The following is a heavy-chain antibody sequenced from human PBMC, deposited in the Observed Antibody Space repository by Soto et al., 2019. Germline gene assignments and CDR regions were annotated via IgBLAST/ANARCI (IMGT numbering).Heavy chain of an antibody. CDR3: AKGVGSYYFDY. CDR2: ITYDGDNK. D-gene: IGHD1-26*01. Sequence: QVPLVEAGGGVVQPGRSLRLSCAASGFTFSRYPMYWVRQAPGKGLEWVAVITYDGDNKYYADSVKGRFTISRDNAKNTLSLQMNILRPEDTAVYYCAKGVGSYYFDYWGQGTLVTVSS. CDR1: GFTFSRYP. V-gene: IGHV3-30-3*01. J-gene: IGHJ4*02.